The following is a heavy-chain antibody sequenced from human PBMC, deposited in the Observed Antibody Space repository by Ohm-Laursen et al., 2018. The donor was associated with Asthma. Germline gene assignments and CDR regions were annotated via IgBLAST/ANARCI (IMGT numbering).Heavy chain of an antibody. CDR3: ARIGPEWELPGREYSLHH. V-gene: IGHV3-21*01. CDR2: TSTASSFI. J-gene: IGHJ1*01. Sequence: GSLRLSCAAFGYTFSRYSIHWVRQIPGKGLEWVASTSTASSFIYYADSVRGRFTTSRDNARNSVYLQMNSLRAEDTALYYCARIGPEWELPGREYSLHHWGEGTLVTVSS. D-gene: IGHD1-26*01. CDR1: GYTFSRYS.